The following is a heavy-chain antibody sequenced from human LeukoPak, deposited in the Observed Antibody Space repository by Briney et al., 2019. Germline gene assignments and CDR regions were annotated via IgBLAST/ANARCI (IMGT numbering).Heavy chain of an antibody. V-gene: IGHV3-30*04. CDR1: GFTFSNYA. D-gene: IGHD2-15*01. Sequence: GRSLRLSCAASGFTFSNYALHWVRQAPGKGLEWVAAISSDGTNQYYTDSVRGRFTISRDNFKNTLYLQMTSLRPEDTAVFHCARVGVSGGRCHTCYGLDVWGKGTTVIVSS. CDR3: ARVGVSGGRCHTCYGLDV. J-gene: IGHJ6*04. CDR2: ISSDGTNQ.